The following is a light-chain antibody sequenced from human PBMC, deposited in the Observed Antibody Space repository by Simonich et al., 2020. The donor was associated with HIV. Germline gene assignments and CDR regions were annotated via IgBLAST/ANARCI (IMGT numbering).Light chain of an antibody. V-gene: IGKV3-15*01. J-gene: IGKJ4*01. Sequence: EIVFTPSPATLSLSPGERATLSCRASQSVSSNLAWYQQKPGQAPRLLIYGASTRATGIPARFSGSGSGTEFTLTISSLQSEDFAVYYCQQYNNWPLTFGGGTKVEIK. CDR2: GAS. CDR3: QQYNNWPLT. CDR1: QSVSSN.